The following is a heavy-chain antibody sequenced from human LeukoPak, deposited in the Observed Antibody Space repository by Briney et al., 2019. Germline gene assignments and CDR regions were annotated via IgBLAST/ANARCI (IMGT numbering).Heavy chain of an antibody. Sequence: PSETLSLTCTVSGGSISSYYWSWIRQPPGKGLEWIGYIYYTGRTNYNPSLKSRVTISVDTSKNQFSLKLSSVTAADTAVYYCASLKRITDAFDIWGQGTMVTVSS. CDR1: GGSISSYY. CDR3: ASLKRITDAFDI. D-gene: IGHD1-14*01. J-gene: IGHJ3*02. V-gene: IGHV4-59*08. CDR2: IYYTGRT.